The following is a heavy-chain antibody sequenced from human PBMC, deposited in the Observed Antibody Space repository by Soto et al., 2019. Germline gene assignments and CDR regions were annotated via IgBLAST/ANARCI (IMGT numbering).Heavy chain of an antibody. Sequence: GGSLRLSCTASGFTVSSNYMSWVRQAPGKGLEWVSVIYSGGTTYYADSVKGRFTISRDNSKNTLYLQMNSLRAEDTAVYYCAKRTTGWYFDLWGRGTLVTVSS. CDR2: IYSGGTT. J-gene: IGHJ2*01. CDR1: GFTVSSNY. CDR3: AKRTTGWYFDL. V-gene: IGHV3-66*04.